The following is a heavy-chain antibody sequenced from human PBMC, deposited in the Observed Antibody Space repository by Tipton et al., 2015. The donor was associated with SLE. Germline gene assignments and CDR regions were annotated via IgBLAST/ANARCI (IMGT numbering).Heavy chain of an antibody. CDR1: GGPFRSSSDY. CDR2: LYVPAGST. J-gene: IGHJ3*02. Sequence: TLSLTCTVSGGPFRSSSDYWGWIRQPPGKGLAWIGRLYVPAGSTYYNPSPNPRVTMSLDTSKNQFFLRLSSVTAADTAVYFCARRLGGANDGFDIWGQGTMVTVSS. CDR3: ARRLGGANDGFDI. V-gene: IGHV4-39*07. D-gene: IGHD3-16*01.